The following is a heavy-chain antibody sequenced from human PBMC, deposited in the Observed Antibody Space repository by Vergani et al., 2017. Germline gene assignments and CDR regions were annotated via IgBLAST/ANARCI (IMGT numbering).Heavy chain of an antibody. CDR1: GFTFSSYW. V-gene: IGHV3-33*06. CDR3: VKDAYCSGGSCYYYYYGLDV. CDR2: IWYDGNNK. D-gene: IGHD2-15*01. J-gene: IGHJ6*02. Sequence: VQLVESGGGLVQPGGSLRLSCAASGFTFSSYWMHWVRQAPGKGLEWVAVIWYDGNNKYYADSVKGRFTIARDNPKNILYLQMNSLRADDTAMYYCVKDAYCSGGSCYYYYYGLDVWGQGTTVTVSS.